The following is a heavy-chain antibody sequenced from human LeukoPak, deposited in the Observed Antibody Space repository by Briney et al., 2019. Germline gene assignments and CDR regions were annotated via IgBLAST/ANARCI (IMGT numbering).Heavy chain of an antibody. D-gene: IGHD6-13*01. J-gene: IGHJ3*02. CDR3: AKDRRSSSWHDAFDI. Sequence: GGSLRLSCTASGFTFSSYAMSWVRQAPGKGLEWVSAISGSGGSTYYADSVKGRFTISRDNSKNTLYLQMNSLRAEDTAVYYCAKDRRSSSWHDAFDIWGQGTMVTVSS. V-gene: IGHV3-23*01. CDR2: ISGSGGST. CDR1: GFTFSSYA.